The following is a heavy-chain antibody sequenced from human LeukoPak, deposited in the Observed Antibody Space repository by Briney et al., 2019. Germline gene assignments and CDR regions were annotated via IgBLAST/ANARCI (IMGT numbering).Heavy chain of an antibody. CDR3: ARSVVPAATRMEQQLIYWYIDL. CDR1: GYTFSSYG. D-gene: IGHD2-2*01. J-gene: IGHJ2*01. Sequence: ASVKVSCKASGYTFSSYGISWVRQPQGQELEWMGCISTYNGHANYAQNFQGRVTMTTDTSTSTAYMELRSLRSDDTAVYFCARSVVPAATRMEQQLIYWYIDLWGRGTLVTVSS. V-gene: IGHV1-18*01. CDR2: ISTYNGHA.